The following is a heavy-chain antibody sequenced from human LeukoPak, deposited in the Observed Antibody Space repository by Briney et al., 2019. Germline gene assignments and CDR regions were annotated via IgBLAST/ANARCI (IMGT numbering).Heavy chain of an antibody. CDR1: GDPISTYH. D-gene: IGHD5-18*01. V-gene: IGHV4-59*01. CDR2: MQSTGNS. CDR3: ARDKRHSYGRYFAH. Sequence: SETLSLTCSVFGDPISTYHWNWIRKPPGKGLEWIAYMQSTGNSQYNPSLKSRVAMSVDTSKSQVVLNLSSVNAADTAVYYCARDKRHSYGRYFAHWGQGMLVTVSS. J-gene: IGHJ4*02.